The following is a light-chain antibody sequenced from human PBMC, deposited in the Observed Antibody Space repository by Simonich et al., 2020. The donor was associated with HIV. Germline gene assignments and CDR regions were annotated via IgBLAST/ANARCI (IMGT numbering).Light chain of an antibody. V-gene: IGKV4-1*01. J-gene: IGKJ2*01. CDR3: QQYYSTPYT. CDR1: QSVLYSSNEQND. CDR2: WAS. Sequence: DIVMTQSPDSLAVSLGERATINCKSSQSVLYSSNEQNDLAWYKQKPGQPPKLLIYWASTRESGVPDRFSGSGSGTDFTLTISSLQAEDVAVYYCQQYYSTPYTFGQGTKLEIK.